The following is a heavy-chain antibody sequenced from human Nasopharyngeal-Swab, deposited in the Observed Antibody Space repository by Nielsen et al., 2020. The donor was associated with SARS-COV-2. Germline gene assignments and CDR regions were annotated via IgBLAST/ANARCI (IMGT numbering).Heavy chain of an antibody. D-gene: IGHD2-2*01. J-gene: IGHJ4*02. V-gene: IGHV4-31*11. Sequence: SETLSLTCAVSGGSINSIGYYWSWVRQHPGKGLEWIGYIYHSGTAHYSPSLKSRISMSVDSSSKKFSLNLKSVTAADTAVYFCARVDCTSTSCPSGRSRIFDHWGQGILVTVAS. CDR2: IYHSGTA. CDR3: ARVDCTSTSCPSGRSRIFDH. CDR1: GGSINSIGYY.